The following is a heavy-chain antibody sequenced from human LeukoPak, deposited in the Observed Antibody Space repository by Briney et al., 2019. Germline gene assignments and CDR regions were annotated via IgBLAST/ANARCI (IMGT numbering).Heavy chain of an antibody. Sequence: ASVKVSCKASGYTFTSYDINWVRQATGQGLEWMGWMSPNSGNTGYAQKFQGRVTMTRNTSISTAYMELSSLRSEDTAVYYCARGPCGGDCYPRYYYYGMDVWGQGTTVTVSS. CDR2: MSPNSGNT. CDR3: ARGPCGGDCYPRYYYYGMDV. V-gene: IGHV1-8*01. CDR1: GYTFTSYD. D-gene: IGHD2-21*02. J-gene: IGHJ6*02.